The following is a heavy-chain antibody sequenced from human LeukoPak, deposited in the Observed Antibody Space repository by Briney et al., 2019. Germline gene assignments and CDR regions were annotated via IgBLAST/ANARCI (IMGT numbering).Heavy chain of an antibody. Sequence: GGSLRLSCAASGFTFSSIAMSWVRQAPGKGLEWVSSIRSNGETVYNADSVKGRFTISRDNSRQTLFLQMSSLRVEDTATYYCAKGQELDDGVFDSWGQGTLVTVSS. CDR1: GFTFSSIA. J-gene: IGHJ4*02. CDR2: IRSNGETV. D-gene: IGHD1-1*01. CDR3: AKGQELDDGVFDS. V-gene: IGHV3-23*01.